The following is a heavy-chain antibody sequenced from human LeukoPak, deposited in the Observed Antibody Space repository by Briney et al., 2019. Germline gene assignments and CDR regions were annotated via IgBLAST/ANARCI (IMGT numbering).Heavy chain of an antibody. CDR1: GFTFDDHA. J-gene: IGHJ3*02. D-gene: IGHD3-22*01. V-gene: IGHV3-9*01. Sequence: GESLTLSCAASGFTFDDHAMCWVRQAPGKGLEWVSGINWGGSRIGSADAVKGRFTISTDSAKTSLYLQMTSLRPEDTALYYCAIASYYYDTSGLGAFEIWGQRTPVTVSS. CDR3: AIASYYYDTSGLGAFEI. CDR2: INWGGSRI.